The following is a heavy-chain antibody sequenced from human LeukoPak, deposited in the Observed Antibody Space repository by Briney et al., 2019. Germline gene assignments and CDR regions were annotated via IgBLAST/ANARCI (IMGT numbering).Heavy chain of an antibody. CDR1: GYTFTSYD. CDR2: MNPNSGNT. CDR3: ARRTGWFGELYHYYYMDV. V-gene: IGHV1-8*01. Sequence: GASVKVSCKASGYTFTSYDINWVRQATGQGLEWMGWMNPNSGNTGYAQKFLGRVTMTRNTSISTAYMELSSLRSEDTAVYYCARRTGWFGELYHYYYMDVWGKGTTVTVSS. J-gene: IGHJ6*03. D-gene: IGHD3-10*01.